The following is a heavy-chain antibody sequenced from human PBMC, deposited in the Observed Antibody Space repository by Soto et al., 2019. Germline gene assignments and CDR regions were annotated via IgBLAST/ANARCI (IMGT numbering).Heavy chain of an antibody. V-gene: IGHV2-26*01. CDR2: IDSSGEK. CDR1: GFSITDSEMG. J-gene: IGHJ5*02. D-gene: IGHD2-21*01. Sequence: QVTLKESGPVLVKPTETLTLRCTVSGFSITDSEMGVSWIRQPPGQPLEWLAHIDSSGEKSYRTFLKSRLAISKDTSKSQIVLTMTNMDPADTATYYCARRHLAVAVIPWFDPWGQGIPVTVSS. CDR3: ARRHLAVAVIPWFDP.